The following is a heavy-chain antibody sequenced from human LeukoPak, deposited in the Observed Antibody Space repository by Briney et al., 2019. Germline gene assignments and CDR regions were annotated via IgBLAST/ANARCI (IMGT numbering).Heavy chain of an antibody. D-gene: IGHD3-22*01. CDR1: GITLSNYG. J-gene: IGHJ4*02. CDR2: ISDSGGTT. CDR3: AKRGVVIRVILVGFHKEAYYFDS. V-gene: IGHV3-23*01. Sequence: GGSLRLSCAVSGITLSNYGMSWVRQAPGKGLEWVAGISDSGGTTNYADSVKGRFTISRDNSKNTLYLQMNSLRAEDTAVYFCAKRGVVIRVILVGFHKEAYYFDSWGQGALVTVSS.